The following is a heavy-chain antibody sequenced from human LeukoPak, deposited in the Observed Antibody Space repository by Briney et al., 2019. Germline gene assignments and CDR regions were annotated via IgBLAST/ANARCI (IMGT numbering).Heavy chain of an antibody. CDR2: INPNSGGT. Sequence: GASVKVSCKASGYTFTGYYMHWVRQAPGQGLEWMRRINPNSGGTNYAQKFQGRVTMTRDTSISTAYMELSRLRSDDTAVYYCARAGQLLRNPDFDYWGQGTLVTVSS. V-gene: IGHV1-2*06. J-gene: IGHJ4*02. D-gene: IGHD2-2*01. CDR3: ARAGQLLRNPDFDY. CDR1: GYTFTGYY.